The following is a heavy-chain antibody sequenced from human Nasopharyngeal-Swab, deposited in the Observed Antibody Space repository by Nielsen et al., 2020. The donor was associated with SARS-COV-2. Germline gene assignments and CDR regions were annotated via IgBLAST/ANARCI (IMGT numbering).Heavy chain of an antibody. CDR2: IIAYNGNT. Sequence: ASLKVSCKASGYTFTSYGISWVRQAPAQGLEWMGWIIAYNGNTNYAQKLQGRVTMTTDTSTSTAYMELRSLRSDDTAVYYCESLDLCGGDCYYFDYWGQGTLVTVSS. CDR3: ESLDLCGGDCYYFDY. J-gene: IGHJ4*02. V-gene: IGHV1-18*01. CDR1: GYTFTSYG. D-gene: IGHD2-21*02.